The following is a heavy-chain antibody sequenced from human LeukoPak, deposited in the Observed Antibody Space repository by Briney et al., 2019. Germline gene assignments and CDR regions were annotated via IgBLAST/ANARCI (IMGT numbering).Heavy chain of an antibody. V-gene: IGHV3-11*01. CDR3: ARRRYNWNAIDY. CDR1: GFIFGTYW. D-gene: IGHD1-20*01. Sequence: GGSLRLSCAASGFIFGTYWMSWVRQAPGKGLEWVSYISSSGNIIYYADSVKGRFTISRDNAKNSLYLQMNSLRAEDTAVYYCARRRYNWNAIDYWGQGTLVTVSS. J-gene: IGHJ4*02. CDR2: ISSSGNII.